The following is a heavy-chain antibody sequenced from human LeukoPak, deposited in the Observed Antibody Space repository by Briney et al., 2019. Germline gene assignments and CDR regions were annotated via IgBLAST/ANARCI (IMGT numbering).Heavy chain of an antibody. CDR2: IYYSGST. CDR3: ARTGGVAARPIFDY. D-gene: IGHD6-6*01. V-gene: IGHV4-31*03. Sequence: SETLSLTCTVSGGSISSGGYYWSWIRQHPGKGLEWIGYIYYSGSTYYNPSLKSRVTISVDTSKSQFSLKLSSVTAADTAVYYCARTGGVAARPIFDYWGQGTLVTVSS. CDR1: GGSISSGGYY. J-gene: IGHJ4*02.